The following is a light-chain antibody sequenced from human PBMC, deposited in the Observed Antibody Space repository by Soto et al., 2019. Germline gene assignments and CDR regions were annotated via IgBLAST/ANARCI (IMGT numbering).Light chain of an antibody. CDR2: GNS. V-gene: IGLV1-40*01. CDR1: SSNIGAGYD. J-gene: IGLJ2*01. Sequence: QSALTQPPSVSGAPGQRVTISCTGSSSNIGAGYDVHWYQQLPGTAPKLLIYGNSNRPSGVPDRFSGSKSGTSASLAITGFQAEDEADYYCQSYDSSLSGYVVFGGGTQLTVL. CDR3: QSYDSSLSGYVV.